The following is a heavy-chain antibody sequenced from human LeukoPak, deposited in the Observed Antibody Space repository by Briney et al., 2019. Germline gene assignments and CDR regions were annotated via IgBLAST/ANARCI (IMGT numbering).Heavy chain of an antibody. CDR2: FDPEDGET. Sequence: ASVKVSCKVSGYTLTELSMHWVRQAPGKGLAWMGGFDPEDGETIYAQKFQGRVTMTEDTSTDTAYMELSSLRSEDTAVYYCATAEASPDYTWDWFDPWGQGTLVTVSS. CDR3: ATAEASPDYTWDWFDP. CDR1: GYTLTELS. D-gene: IGHD4-11*01. J-gene: IGHJ5*02. V-gene: IGHV1-24*01.